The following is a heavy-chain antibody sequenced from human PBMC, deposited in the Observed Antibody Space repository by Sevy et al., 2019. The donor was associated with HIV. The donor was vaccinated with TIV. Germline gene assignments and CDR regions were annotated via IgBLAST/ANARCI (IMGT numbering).Heavy chain of an antibody. CDR1: GFTFSTYA. J-gene: IGHJ4*02. V-gene: IGHV3-30*04. CDR2: ISYDGSKI. CDR3: AVGPGGQTSHYLKIDS. D-gene: IGHD3-9*01. Sequence: GGSLRLSCAASGFTFSTYAIHWVRQAPGKGLEWVALISYDGSKIFYIDSVKGRFTVSRDNSRNALYLQMNSLRPEDTAVYYCAVGPGGQTSHYLKIDSWGQGTLVTVSS.